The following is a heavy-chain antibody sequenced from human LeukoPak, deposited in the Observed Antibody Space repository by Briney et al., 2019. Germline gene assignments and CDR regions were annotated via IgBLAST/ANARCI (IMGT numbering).Heavy chain of an antibody. V-gene: IGHV1-3*03. J-gene: IGHJ5*02. CDR2: INAGNGNT. D-gene: IGHD3-9*01. CDR1: GYTFTSYA. CDR3: AREEDDILTGLDP. Sequence: APVKVSCKASGYTFTSYAMHWVRQAPGQRLEWMGWINAGNGNTKYSQEFQGRVTITRDTSASTAYMELSSLRSEDMAVYYCAREEDDILTGLDPWGQGTLVTVSS.